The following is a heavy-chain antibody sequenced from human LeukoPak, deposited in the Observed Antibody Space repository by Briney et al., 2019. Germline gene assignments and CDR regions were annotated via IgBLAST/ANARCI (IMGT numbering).Heavy chain of an antibody. J-gene: IGHJ6*03. D-gene: IGHD2-15*01. CDR3: ARALDGCSGGSCFRLSVYYMDV. CDR2: ISSNGGST. Sequence: PGGSLRLSCAASGFTFSSYAMHWVRQAPGKGLEYVSAISSNGGSTYYANSVKGRFTISRDNSKNTLYLQMGSLRAEDMAVYYCARALDGCSGGSCFRLSVYYMDVWGKGTTVTVSS. V-gene: IGHV3-64*01. CDR1: GFTFSSYA.